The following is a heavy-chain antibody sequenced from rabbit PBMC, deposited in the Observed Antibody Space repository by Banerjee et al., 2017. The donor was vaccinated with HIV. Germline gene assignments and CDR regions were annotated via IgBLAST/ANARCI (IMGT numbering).Heavy chain of an antibody. J-gene: IGHJ4*01. CDR2: GYA. CDR3: ARYYSYGYAGGTYAANL. D-gene: IGHD6-1*01. Sequence: GYAVYANWAKGRFTISKTSSTTVTLQMTSLTAADTATYFCARYYSYGYAGGTYAANLWGPGTLVTVS. V-gene: IGHV1S40*01.